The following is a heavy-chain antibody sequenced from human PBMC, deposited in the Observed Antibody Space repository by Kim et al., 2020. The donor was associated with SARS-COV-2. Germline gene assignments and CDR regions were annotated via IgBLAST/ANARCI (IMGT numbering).Heavy chain of an antibody. V-gene: IGHV3-11*04. CDR3: AREYDTGGYYSYFDY. D-gene: IGHD3-22*01. CDR1: GFTFSEYQ. Sequence: GGSLRLSCAASGFTFSEYQMSWIRQAPGKGLEWISYISSRGSGSTIDYADSVRGRFTISRDNAKKSLYLQMSSLRAEDTAVYYCAREYDTGGYYSYFDY. J-gene: IGHJ4*01. CDR2: ISSRGSGSTI.